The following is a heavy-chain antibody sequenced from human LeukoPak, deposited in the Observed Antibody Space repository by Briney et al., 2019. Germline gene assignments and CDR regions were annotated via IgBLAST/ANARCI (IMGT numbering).Heavy chain of an antibody. CDR2: IEKDGSER. Sequence: PGGSLRLSCAVSGFTFSSHWMSWVRQAPGKGLEWVANIEKDGSERYYVDSVKGRFTISRDNAKNSLYLQMNSLRAEDTAVYFCARDQSLGYCSGDSCFTDYWGQGTLVTVSS. D-gene: IGHD2-15*01. CDR1: GFTFSSHW. V-gene: IGHV3-7*01. CDR3: ARDQSLGYCSGDSCFTDY. J-gene: IGHJ4*02.